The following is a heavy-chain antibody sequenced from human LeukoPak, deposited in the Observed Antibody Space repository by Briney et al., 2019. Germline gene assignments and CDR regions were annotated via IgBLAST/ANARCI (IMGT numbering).Heavy chain of an antibody. CDR2: FDSEDGET. D-gene: IGHD2-15*01. CDR1: GYTHPELY. J-gene: IGHJ1*01. CDR3: ATSIVWPTAEYFQH. Sequence: ASVKVSRKVSGYTHPELYMHWVRQAPAKGLEWMGGFDSEDGETIYAQKFKDRVNIPEDTSKDNAYMELSSLRSEDPAVYYCATSIVWPTAEYFQHWGQGTLVNISP. V-gene: IGHV1-24*01.